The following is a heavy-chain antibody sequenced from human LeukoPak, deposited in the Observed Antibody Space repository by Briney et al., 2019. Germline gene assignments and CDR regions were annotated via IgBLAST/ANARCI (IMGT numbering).Heavy chain of an antibody. J-gene: IGHJ6*02. CDR1: GYTFTGYY. CDR3: ARDFPRSATYFYYAMDV. CDR2: INPNNNGT. D-gene: IGHD3-10*01. Sequence: ASVKVSCKASGYTFTGYYIHWVRQAPGQGLEWMGWINPNNNGTNYAQKFQGRVTMTTDTSTSTVYMELRSLRSDDTAVYYCARDFPRSATYFYYAMDVWGQGTTVTVSS. V-gene: IGHV1-2*02.